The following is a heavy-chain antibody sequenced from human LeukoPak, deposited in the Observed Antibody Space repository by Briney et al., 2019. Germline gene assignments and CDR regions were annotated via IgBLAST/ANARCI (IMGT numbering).Heavy chain of an antibody. J-gene: IGHJ4*02. D-gene: IGHD2-2*01. CDR1: GFTFSSYG. V-gene: IGHV3-30*02. CDR2: IRYDGSNK. Sequence: GGSLRLSCAASGFTFSSYGMHWVRQAPGKGLEWVAFIRYDGSNKYYADSVKGRFTISRDNSKNTLYLQMNSLRAEDTAVYYCAKEPRKYQLLSGGHYFDYWGQGTLVTVSS. CDR3: AKEPRKYQLLSGGHYFDY.